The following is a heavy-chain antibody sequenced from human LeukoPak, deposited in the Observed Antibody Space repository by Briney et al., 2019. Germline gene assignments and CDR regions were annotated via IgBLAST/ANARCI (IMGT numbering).Heavy chain of an antibody. V-gene: IGHV4-61*02. Sequence: SSETLSLTWTVSGGSISSGSYYWSWIRQPAGKGLEWIGRIYTSGSTNYNPSLKSRVTISVDTSKNQFSLKLSSVTAADTAMYYCARGNDILTGYYIDYWGQGTLVTVSS. J-gene: IGHJ4*02. CDR2: IYTSGST. D-gene: IGHD3-9*01. CDR3: ARGNDILTGYYIDY. CDR1: GGSISSGSYY.